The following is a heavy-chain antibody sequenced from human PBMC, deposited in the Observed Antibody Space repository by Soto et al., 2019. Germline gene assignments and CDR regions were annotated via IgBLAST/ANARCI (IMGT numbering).Heavy chain of an antibody. CDR1: GFTFSDEN. Sequence: PGGSLRLSCSASGFTFSDENMSWVRQVPGEGLEWVSGISGGGSYIFYADSVQGRFSISRDNPKNSLFLEMNSLRVEDTAVYYCARDSDCHSTSCFFPPHVWGQGTTVTVS. CDR2: ISGGGSYI. J-gene: IGHJ6*02. D-gene: IGHD2-2*01. V-gene: IGHV3-21*06. CDR3: ARDSDCHSTSCFFPPHV.